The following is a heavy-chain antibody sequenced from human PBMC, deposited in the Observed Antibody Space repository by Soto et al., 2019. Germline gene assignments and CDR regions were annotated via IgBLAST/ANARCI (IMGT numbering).Heavy chain of an antibody. CDR1: GGTFSSYA. Sequence: QVQLVQSGAEVTKPGSSVKVSCKASGGTFSSYAISWVRQAPVQGLEWMGGIIPIFGTANYAQKFQGRVTITADESTSTAYMKLSSLRSEDTAVYYCARGRRRYNWFDPWGQGTLVTVSS. CDR3: ARGRRRYNWFDP. J-gene: IGHJ5*02. CDR2: IIPIFGTA. V-gene: IGHV1-69*01. D-gene: IGHD4-17*01.